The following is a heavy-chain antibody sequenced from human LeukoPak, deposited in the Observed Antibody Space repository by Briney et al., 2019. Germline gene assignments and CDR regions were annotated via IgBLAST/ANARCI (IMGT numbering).Heavy chain of an antibody. CDR2: ISYDGSNK. D-gene: IGHD3-10*01. V-gene: IGHV3-30*18. CDR3: AQDLWWFGEFPNAFEN. CDR1: GFTFSSYG. Sequence: GGSLRLSCAASGFTFSSYGMHWVRQAPGKGLEWVAVISYDGSNKYYADSVKGRFTISRDNSKNTLYLQMNSLRAEDTAIYYCAQDLWWFGEFPNAFENWGQGTMVTGSS. J-gene: IGHJ3*02.